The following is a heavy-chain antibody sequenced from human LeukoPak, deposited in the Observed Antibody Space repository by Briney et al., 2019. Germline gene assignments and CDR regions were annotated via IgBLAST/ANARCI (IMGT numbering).Heavy chain of an antibody. CDR2: IIPILGIA. J-gene: IGHJ4*02. Sequence: ASVKVSCKASGGTFSSYAISWVRQAPGQGLEWMGRIIPILGIANYAQKFQGRVTITADKSTSTAYMELSSLRSEDTAVYYCARGSTGSGNFDYWGQGTLVTVSS. V-gene: IGHV1-69*04. CDR1: GGTFSSYA. D-gene: IGHD3-10*01. CDR3: ARGSTGSGNFDY.